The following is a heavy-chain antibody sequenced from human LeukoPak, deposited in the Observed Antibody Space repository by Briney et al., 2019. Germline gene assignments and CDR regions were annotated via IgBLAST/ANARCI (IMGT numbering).Heavy chain of an antibody. CDR2: ISAYNGNT. V-gene: IGHV1-18*01. Sequence: GASVKVSCKASGYTFTSYGISWVRQAPGQGLEWMGWISAYNGNTNYAQKLQGRVTMTTDTSTSTAYMELRSLRSDDTAVYYCARVWFGEDYYYYYYMDVWGKGTTVTISS. CDR1: GYTFTSYG. CDR3: ARVWFGEDYYYYYYMDV. J-gene: IGHJ6*03. D-gene: IGHD3-10*01.